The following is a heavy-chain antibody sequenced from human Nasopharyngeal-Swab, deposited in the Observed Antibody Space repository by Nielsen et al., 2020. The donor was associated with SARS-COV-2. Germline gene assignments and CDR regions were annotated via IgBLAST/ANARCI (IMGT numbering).Heavy chain of an antibody. J-gene: IGHJ4*02. CDR1: GFTFSSYS. CDR2: ISSSSSTI. V-gene: IGHV3-48*04. CDR3: ARVYSSSWVDLDY. Sequence: GESLKISCAASGFTFSSYSMNWVRQAPGKGLEWVSYISSSSSTIYYADSVKGRFTISRDNAKNSLYLQMNSLRAEDTAVYYCARVYSSSWVDLDYWGQGTLVTVSS. D-gene: IGHD6-13*01.